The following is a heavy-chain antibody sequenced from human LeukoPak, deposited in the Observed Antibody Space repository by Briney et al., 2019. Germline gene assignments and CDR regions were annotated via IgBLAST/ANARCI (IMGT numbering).Heavy chain of an antibody. Sequence: PSETLFLTCVVYGGSLSGYYWTWIRQPPGKGLEWIGEINHSGSTNYSPSLKSRVTISVDTSKNQLSLKLSSVTAADTAIYYCASEPWGNSDDSSGFSLWGQGTMVTVSS. J-gene: IGHJ3*01. CDR1: GGSLSGYY. CDR2: INHSGST. D-gene: IGHD3-22*01. V-gene: IGHV4-34*01. CDR3: ASEPWGNSDDSSGFSL.